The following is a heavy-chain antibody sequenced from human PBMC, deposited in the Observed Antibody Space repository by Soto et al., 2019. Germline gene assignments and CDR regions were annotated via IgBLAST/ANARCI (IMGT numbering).Heavy chain of an antibody. CDR2: LYYGRSA. V-gene: IGHV4-59*01. CDR1: GDSISSYY. D-gene: IGHD3-10*01. J-gene: IGHJ5*02. Sequence: PSETLSLTCAVSGDSISSYYCMWIRQPPGKGLESIGYLYYGRSANYNPSLKSRVTLSVDTSTNQCSLTLSSMTAADTAVFYCAREGTYYYGSGSYSWFDPWGQGTLVTVSS. CDR3: AREGTYYYGSGSYSWFDP.